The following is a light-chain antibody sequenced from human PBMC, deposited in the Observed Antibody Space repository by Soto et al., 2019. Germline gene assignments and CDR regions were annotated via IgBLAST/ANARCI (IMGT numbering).Light chain of an antibody. Sequence: EIVLTQSPGTLSVSPGERATLSCRASQSVSSSYLAWYQQKPGQAPRLLMYGASSRATGIPDRFSGSGSGTDFTLTISRLEAEDFAVYYCQQYGSSPLTFGGGTKVEIK. CDR2: GAS. J-gene: IGKJ4*01. CDR1: QSVSSSY. V-gene: IGKV3-20*01. CDR3: QQYGSSPLT.